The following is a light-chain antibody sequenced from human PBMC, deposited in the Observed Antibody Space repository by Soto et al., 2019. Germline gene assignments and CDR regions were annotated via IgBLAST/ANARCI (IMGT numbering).Light chain of an antibody. CDR2: DAS. Sequence: DIQMTQSPSSLSASVGDRVTITCRASQSISSYLNWYQQKPGKAPKLLIYDASSLESGVPSRFSGSGSGTDFTLTISRVEPEDSAVYYCQQYGYSFWTFGQGTKVDIK. J-gene: IGKJ1*01. V-gene: IGKV1-39*01. CDR1: QSISSY. CDR3: QQYGYSFWT.